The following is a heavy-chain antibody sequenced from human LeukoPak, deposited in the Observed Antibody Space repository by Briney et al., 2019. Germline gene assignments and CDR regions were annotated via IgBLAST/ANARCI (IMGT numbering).Heavy chain of an antibody. Sequence: PGGSLRLSCAASGFTFSGSAMHWVRQASGKGLEWVGRIRSKANSYATVYAASVKGRFTISRDDSKNTAYLQMNSLKTEDTAVYYCTRPCSSCGGYDAFDIWGQGTMVTVSS. CDR3: TRPCSSCGGYDAFDI. D-gene: IGHD6-13*01. CDR1: GFTFSGSA. CDR2: IRSKANSYAT. J-gene: IGHJ3*02. V-gene: IGHV3-73*01.